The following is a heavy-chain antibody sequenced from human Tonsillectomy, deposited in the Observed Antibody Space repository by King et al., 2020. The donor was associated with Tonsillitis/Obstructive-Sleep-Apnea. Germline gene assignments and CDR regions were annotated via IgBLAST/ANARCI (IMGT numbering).Heavy chain of an antibody. D-gene: IGHD3-22*01. J-gene: IGHJ6*02. V-gene: IGHV3-48*04. Sequence: QMVQSGGGLVQPGGSRRLSCAASGFTFSDYSMNWVRQAPGKGLEWVSYISSSSSIIYYADSVKGRFTISRDNATNSLYMQMNRLGAEDTAVYYCAREGAGYYDRSGYFIXYYGMDVWGXGPTVTVSS. CDR3: AREGAGYYDRSGYFIXYYGMDV. CDR2: ISSSSSII. CDR1: GFTFSDYS.